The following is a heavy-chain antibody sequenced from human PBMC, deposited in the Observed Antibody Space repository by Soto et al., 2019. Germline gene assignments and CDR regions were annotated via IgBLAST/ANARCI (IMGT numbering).Heavy chain of an antibody. V-gene: IGHV3-74*01. CDR3: VRGGYSYGPDYYSYYMDV. Sequence: GGSLRLSCAASGFTFSIYWMHWVRQAPGEGLVWVSRINSDVSSTIYADSVKGRFTISRDNAKNTLYLQMNSLRAEDTAAYYCVRGGYSYGPDYYSYYMDVWGKGTTVTVSS. D-gene: IGHD5-18*01. CDR2: INSDVSST. CDR1: GFTFSIYW. J-gene: IGHJ6*03.